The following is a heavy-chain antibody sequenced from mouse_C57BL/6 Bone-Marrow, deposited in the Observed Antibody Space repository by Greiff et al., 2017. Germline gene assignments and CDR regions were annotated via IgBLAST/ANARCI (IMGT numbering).Heavy chain of an antibody. V-gene: IGHV1-82*01. CDR3: AREVTPWFAY. Sequence: QVQLKQSGPELVKPGASVKISCKASGYAFSSSWMNWVKQRPGKGLEWIGRIYPGDGDTNYNGKFKGKATLTADKSSSTAYMQLSSLTSEDSAVYFCAREVTPWFAYWGQGTLVTVSA. CDR1: GYAFSSSW. J-gene: IGHJ3*01. D-gene: IGHD2-2*01. CDR2: IYPGDGDT.